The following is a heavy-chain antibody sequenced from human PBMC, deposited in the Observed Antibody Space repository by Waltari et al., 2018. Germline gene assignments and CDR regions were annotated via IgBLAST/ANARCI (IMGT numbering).Heavy chain of an antibody. D-gene: IGHD4-4*01. Sequence: EVQLVESGGGLVQPGGSLRLSCAASGFTFSSYWMHWVRQAPGKGLVWVGRINSGGSRRSYGYSVKGRYTSSRDSAKNTLYQQMNSLRAEDTAVYDCARAGGGMATVWDYWGQGTLGTVSS. J-gene: IGHJ4*02. CDR3: ARAGGGMATVWDY. CDR1: GFTFSSYW. CDR2: INSGGSRR. V-gene: IGHV3-74*01.